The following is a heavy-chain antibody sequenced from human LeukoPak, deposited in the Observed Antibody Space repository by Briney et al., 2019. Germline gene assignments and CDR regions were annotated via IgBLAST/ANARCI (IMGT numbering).Heavy chain of an antibody. V-gene: IGHV4-39*01. CDR1: GGSISTSSYY. Sequence: PSETLSLTCTVSGGSISTSSYYWGWIRQPPGKGLEWIGSIYYSGSTYYNPSLKSRLTISVDTSKNQFSLKLSSVTAADTAVYYCARGDYYGSGSYRYYYYYYMDVWGKGTTVTVSS. D-gene: IGHD3-10*01. CDR2: IYYSGST. J-gene: IGHJ6*03. CDR3: ARGDYYGSGSYRYYYYYYMDV.